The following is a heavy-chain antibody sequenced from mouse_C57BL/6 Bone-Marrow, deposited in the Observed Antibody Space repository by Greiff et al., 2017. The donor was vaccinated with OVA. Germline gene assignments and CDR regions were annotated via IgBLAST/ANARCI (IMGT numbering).Heavy chain of an antibody. D-gene: IGHD1-1*02. J-gene: IGHJ4*01. Sequence: QVQLQQPGAELVKPGASVKMSCKASGYTFTSYWITWVKQRPGQGLEWIGDISPGSGSTNYNEKFKSKATLTVDTSSSTAYMQLSTLTSEDSAVYYCARWWLRGAMDYWGQGTSVTVSS. V-gene: IGHV1-55*01. CDR2: ISPGSGST. CDR3: ARWWLRGAMDY. CDR1: GYTFTSYW.